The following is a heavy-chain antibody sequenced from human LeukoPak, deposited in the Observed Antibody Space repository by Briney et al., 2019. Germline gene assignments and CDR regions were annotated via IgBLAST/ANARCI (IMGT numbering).Heavy chain of an antibody. CDR2: MNPNSGGT. Sequence: ASVKVSFKASGYTLTGYYMHWVRQSPGQGLEWMGWMNPNSGGTKYAQKFQGRVTMTRDTSISTAYMELSRLRSDDTAMYYCARDKLGLGELSLYDQWGQGTLVTVFS. J-gene: IGHJ5*02. CDR1: GYTLTGYY. V-gene: IGHV1-2*02. CDR3: ARDKLGLGELSLYDQ. D-gene: IGHD3-16*02.